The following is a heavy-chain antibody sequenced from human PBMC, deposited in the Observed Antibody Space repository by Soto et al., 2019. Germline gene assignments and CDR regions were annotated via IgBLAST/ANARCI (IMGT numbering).Heavy chain of an antibody. V-gene: IGHV1-3*01. CDR2: INAGNGNT. D-gene: IGHD5-18*01. CDR1: GYTFTSYA. Sequence: GASVKVSCKASGYTFTSYAMHWVRQAPGRRLEWMGWINAGNGNTKYSQKFQGRVTITRDTSAGTAYMELSSLRSEDTAVYYCARELVAMVAHFNGIDYWGQGTLVTVSS. CDR3: ARELVAMVAHFNGIDY. J-gene: IGHJ4*02.